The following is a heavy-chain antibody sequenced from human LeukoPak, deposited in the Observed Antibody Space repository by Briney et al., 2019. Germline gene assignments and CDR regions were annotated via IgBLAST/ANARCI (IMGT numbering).Heavy chain of an antibody. CDR2: MNPNSGNT. CDR1: GYTVTSYD. V-gene: IGHV1-8*01. Sequence: ASVKVSCKASGYTVTSYDINWVRQAPGQGLEWMGWMNPNSGNTGYAQKFQGRVTMTRNTSISTAYMELSSLKSEDTAVYYCARGSPPGRAGYCSGGSCPYFDYWGQGTLVTVSS. D-gene: IGHD2-15*01. CDR3: ARGSPPGRAGYCSGGSCPYFDY. J-gene: IGHJ4*02.